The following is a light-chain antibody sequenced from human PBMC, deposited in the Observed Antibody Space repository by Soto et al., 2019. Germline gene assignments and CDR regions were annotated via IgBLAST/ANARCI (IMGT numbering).Light chain of an antibody. J-gene: IGLJ2*01. CDR3: STWDTSLKAGV. Sequence: QAVVTQPPSVSAAPGQKVTISCSGGTSNIGNNYLSWYQHLPGTPPKLPIYDNNKRPSGIPDRCSASKSGTSATLGITGLQTGDEADYYCSTWDTSLKAGVFGGGTKLTVL. CDR1: TSNIGNNY. V-gene: IGLV1-51*01. CDR2: DNN.